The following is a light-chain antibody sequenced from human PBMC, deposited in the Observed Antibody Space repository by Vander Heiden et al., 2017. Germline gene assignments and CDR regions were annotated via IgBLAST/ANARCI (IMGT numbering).Light chain of an antibody. CDR2: LGS. J-gene: IGKJ4*01. CDR1: QSLLHSNGYNY. V-gene: IGKV2-28*01. CDR3: MQGVKIPPT. Sequence: DIVMTQSPLSLPVTPGEPASISCRSSQSLLHSNGYNYLDWYLQKPGQAPQLLIYLGSNRASGVPDRFSGSGSGTDFTLKISRVEAEDVGVYYCMQGVKIPPTFGGGTKVEIK.